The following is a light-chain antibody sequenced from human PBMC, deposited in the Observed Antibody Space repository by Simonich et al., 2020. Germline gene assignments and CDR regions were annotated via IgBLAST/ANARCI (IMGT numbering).Light chain of an antibody. V-gene: IGKV4-1*01. Sequence: DIVMTQSPDSLAVSLGERATINCKSSQSVLYSSNNKNYLAWYQQKPGQPPKLLNYWASTRESGVPDRFSCSGSGTDFTLTISSLQAEDVAVYYCQQYYSTPYTFGQGTKLEIK. CDR3: QQYYSTPYT. CDR1: QSVLYSSNNKNY. CDR2: WAS. J-gene: IGKJ2*01.